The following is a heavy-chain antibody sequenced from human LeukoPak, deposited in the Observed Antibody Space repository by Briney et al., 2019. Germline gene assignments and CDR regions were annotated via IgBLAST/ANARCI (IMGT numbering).Heavy chain of an antibody. J-gene: IGHJ5*02. CDR2: ITSTSSYI. V-gene: IGHV3-21*01. Sequence: GGSLRLSCAASGFAFSSYAMNWVRQAPGKGLEWVSSITSTSSYIYYADSVRGRFTISRDNAKNSLYLQMNSLRAEDTAVYYCARDDGGYCSSTSCYLGWFDPWGQGTLVTVSS. D-gene: IGHD2-2*03. CDR3: ARDDGGYCSSTSCYLGWFDP. CDR1: GFAFSSYA.